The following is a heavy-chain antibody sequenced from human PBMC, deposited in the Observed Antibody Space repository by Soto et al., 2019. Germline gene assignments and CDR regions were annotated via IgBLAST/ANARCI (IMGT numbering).Heavy chain of an antibody. J-gene: IGHJ4*02. CDR3: AKDLPPYGSGITAIDY. V-gene: IGHV3-23*01. CDR2: ISGSGGST. Sequence: GGSLRLSCAASGFTFSSYAMSWVRQAPGKGLEWVSAISGSGGSTYYADSVKGRFTISRDNSKNTLYLQMNSLRAEDTAVYYCAKDLPPYGSGITAIDYWGQGTLVTVSS. CDR1: GFTFSSYA. D-gene: IGHD3-10*01.